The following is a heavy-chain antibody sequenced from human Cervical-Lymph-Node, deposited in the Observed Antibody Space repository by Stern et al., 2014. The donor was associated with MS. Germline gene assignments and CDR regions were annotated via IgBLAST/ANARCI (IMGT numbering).Heavy chain of an antibody. CDR3: ARSWEPPTLDY. Sequence: EVQLVESGGGLVQPGGSLRLSCAASGFSVSYNYMSWVRQAPGKGLEWVSVLFSGGSTYYVDSVRGRFTISRDSSKNTLYLQMNSLRVEDTAVYYCARSWEPPTLDYWGQGTLVTVYS. CDR2: LFSGGST. CDR1: GFSVSYNY. V-gene: IGHV3-66*02. J-gene: IGHJ4*02. D-gene: IGHD1-26*01.